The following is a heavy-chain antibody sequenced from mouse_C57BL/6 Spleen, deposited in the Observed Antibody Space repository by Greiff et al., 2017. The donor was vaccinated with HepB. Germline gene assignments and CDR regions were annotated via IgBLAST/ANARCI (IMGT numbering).Heavy chain of an antibody. CDR3: ARSETNWDPFAY. J-gene: IGHJ3*01. D-gene: IGHD4-1*01. Sequence: VQLKQSGPELVKPGASVKISCKASGYTFTDYYMNWVKQSHGKSLEWIGDINPNNGGTSYNQKFKGKATLTVDKSSSTAYMELRSLTSEDSAVYYCARSETNWDPFAYWGQGTLVTVSA. V-gene: IGHV1-26*01. CDR1: GYTFTDYY. CDR2: INPNNGGT.